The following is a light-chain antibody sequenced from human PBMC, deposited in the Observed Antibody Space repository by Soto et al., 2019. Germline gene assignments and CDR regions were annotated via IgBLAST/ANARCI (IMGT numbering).Light chain of an antibody. CDR1: QSVSSKS. Sequence: EIVLTRSPGTRSVSPGERATLCVRASQSVSSKSLAWYQTTAGEAPRPIIYDASKTPAGLPDRLRGSGHGTDFPINISRLEAEDFAVYYCQQYGSPPTNLGQATRLEI. CDR3: QQYGSPPTN. CDR2: DAS. J-gene: IGKJ5*01. V-gene: IGKV3-20*01.